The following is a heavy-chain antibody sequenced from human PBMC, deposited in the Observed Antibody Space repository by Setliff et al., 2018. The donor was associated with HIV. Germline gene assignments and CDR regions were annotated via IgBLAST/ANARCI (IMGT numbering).Heavy chain of an antibody. J-gene: IGHJ4*02. D-gene: IGHD2-2*01. Sequence: ASVKVSCKASGYNFFSYGISWVRQAPGQGLEWMGWISTFDGNTDYAQNVQDRVTMTTDTSTSTVYMELRSLRSDDTAVYYCARDEQYQLLLDYWGQGTLVTVSS. V-gene: IGHV1-18*01. CDR2: ISTFDGNT. CDR3: ARDEQYQLLLDY. CDR1: GYNFFSYG.